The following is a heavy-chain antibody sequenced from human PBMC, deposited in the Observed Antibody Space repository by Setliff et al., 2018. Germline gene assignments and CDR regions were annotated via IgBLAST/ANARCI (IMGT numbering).Heavy chain of an antibody. CDR3: ARHLLVQGTYHFDY. CDR1: GVSFSSTTFY. D-gene: IGHD3-10*01. Sequence: SETLSLTCNVSGVSFSSTTFYWAWIRQSPGKGLEWIGSMYYSGSTYYNPSLKGRVTLSVDTTKNQFSLKLTSMTAADTAVYFCARHLLVQGTYHFDYWGQGSPVTVSS. CDR2: MYYSGST. J-gene: IGHJ4*02. V-gene: IGHV4-39*01.